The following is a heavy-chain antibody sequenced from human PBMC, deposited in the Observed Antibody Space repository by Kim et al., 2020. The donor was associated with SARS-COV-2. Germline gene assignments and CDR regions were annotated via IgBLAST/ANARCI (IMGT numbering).Heavy chain of an antibody. Sequence: IYYSGSTYHNPSLKGRVTISVDTSKNQFSLKLSSVTAADTAVYYWASIDYWGQGTLVTVSS. J-gene: IGHJ4*02. CDR3: ASIDY. CDR2: IYYSGST. V-gene: IGHV4-39*01.